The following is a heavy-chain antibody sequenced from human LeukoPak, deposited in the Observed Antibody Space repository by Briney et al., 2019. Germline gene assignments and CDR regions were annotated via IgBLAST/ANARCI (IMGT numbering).Heavy chain of an antibody. J-gene: IGHJ4*02. CDR3: ATVSGYDYFISY. V-gene: IGHV1-2*02. CDR2: INPNNGGT. Sequence: ASVKVSCKASGYTFTSYDINWVRQATGQGLEWVGWINPNNGGTNYAQKFQGRVTMTRDTSISTAYMDLSRLRSDDTAVYYCATVSGYDYFISYWGQGTLVTVSS. D-gene: IGHD5-12*01. CDR1: GYTFTSYD.